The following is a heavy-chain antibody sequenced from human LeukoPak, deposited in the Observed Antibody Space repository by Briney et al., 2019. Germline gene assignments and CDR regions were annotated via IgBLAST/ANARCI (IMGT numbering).Heavy chain of an antibody. CDR1: GFTFSSYG. CDR3: AREWGQYNCNYVLYY. CDR2: IRYDGSNK. Sequence: GGSLRLSCAASGFTFSSYGMHWVRQAPGKGLEWVAFIRYDGSNKKYSDSVKGRFTVSRDNSKNTLYLQMNSLRADDTAIYYCAREWGQYNCNYVLYYWGQGSLVTVSS. D-gene: IGHD1-7*01. V-gene: IGHV3-30*02. J-gene: IGHJ4*02.